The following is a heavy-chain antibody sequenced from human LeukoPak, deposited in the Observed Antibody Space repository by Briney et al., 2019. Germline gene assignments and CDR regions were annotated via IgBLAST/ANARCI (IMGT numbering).Heavy chain of an antibody. CDR1: GGSFSGYY. CDR3: ARWARTGYGDYVDY. Sequence: SETLSLTCAVYGGSFSGYYWSWIRQPPGKGLEWIGEINHSGSTNYNPSLKSRVTISVDTSKNQFSLKLSSVTAADTAVYYCARWARTGYGDYVDYWGQGTLVTVSS. V-gene: IGHV4-34*01. J-gene: IGHJ4*02. D-gene: IGHD4-17*01. CDR2: INHSGST.